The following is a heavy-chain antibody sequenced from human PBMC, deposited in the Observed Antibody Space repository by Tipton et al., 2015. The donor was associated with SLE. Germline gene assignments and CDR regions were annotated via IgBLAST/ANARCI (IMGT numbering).Heavy chain of an antibody. D-gene: IGHD6-19*01. CDR2: IYSGGST. Sequence: SLRLSCAASGFTVSSNYMSWVRQAPGKGLEWVSAIYSGGSTYYADSVKGRFTISRDNSKNTLYLQMNSLRAEDTAVYYCARGLTIAVAGAFDYWGQGTPVTVSS. V-gene: IGHV3-53*05. CDR3: ARGLTIAVAGAFDY. CDR1: GFTVSSNY. J-gene: IGHJ4*02.